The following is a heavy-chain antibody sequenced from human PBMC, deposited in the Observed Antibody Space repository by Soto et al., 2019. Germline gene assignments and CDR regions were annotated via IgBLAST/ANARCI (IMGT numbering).Heavy chain of an antibody. Sequence: SETLSLTCAVSGGSISSSNWWSWVRQPPGKGLEWIGEIYHSGSTNYNPSLKSRVTISVDKSKNQFSLKLSSVTAADTAVYYCARDSITMVRGVISYGMDVWGQGTTVTVSS. D-gene: IGHD3-10*01. J-gene: IGHJ6*02. CDR3: ARDSITMVRGVISYGMDV. CDR1: GGSISSSNW. CDR2: IYHSGST. V-gene: IGHV4-4*02.